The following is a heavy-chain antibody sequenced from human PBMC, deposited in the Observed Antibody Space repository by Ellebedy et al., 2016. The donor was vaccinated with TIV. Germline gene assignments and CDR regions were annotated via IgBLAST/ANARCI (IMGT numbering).Heavy chain of an antibody. Sequence: GESLKISCAASGFTFSSYSMNWVRQAPGKGLEWVSYISSSSSTIYYADSVKGRFTISRDNAKNSLYLQMNSLRDEETAVYYCARTNWGEDYWGQGTLVTVSS. CDR3: ARTNWGEDY. V-gene: IGHV3-48*02. CDR1: GFTFSSYS. D-gene: IGHD7-27*01. J-gene: IGHJ4*02. CDR2: ISSSSSTI.